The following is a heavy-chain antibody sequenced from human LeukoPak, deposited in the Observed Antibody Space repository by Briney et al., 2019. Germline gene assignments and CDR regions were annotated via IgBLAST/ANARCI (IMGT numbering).Heavy chain of an antibody. CDR3: ANEIRPNDY. CDR1: GFTFNRFY. CDR2: INSDGSEG. J-gene: IGHJ4*02. D-gene: IGHD4-17*01. Sequence: GGSLRLSCSASGFTFNRFYLNWVRQAPGKGLEWVASINSDGSEGYYADVVKGRFTISRDNSKNTVYLQMNSLRAEDTAVYYCANEIRPNDYWGQGTLVTVSS. V-gene: IGHV3-7*03.